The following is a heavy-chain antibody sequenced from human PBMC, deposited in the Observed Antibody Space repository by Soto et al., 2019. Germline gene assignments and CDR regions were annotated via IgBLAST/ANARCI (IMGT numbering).Heavy chain of an antibody. J-gene: IGHJ4*02. CDR1: GYTFTSYA. CDR3: ARGYCSGGSCYPRPFDY. Sequence: ASVKVSCKASGYTFTSYAMHWVRQAPGQRLEWMGWINAGNGNTKYSQKFQGRVTITRDTSASTAYMELSSLRSEDTAVYYCARGYCSGGSCYPRPFDYWGQGTLVTVSS. V-gene: IGHV1-3*01. CDR2: INAGNGNT. D-gene: IGHD2-15*01.